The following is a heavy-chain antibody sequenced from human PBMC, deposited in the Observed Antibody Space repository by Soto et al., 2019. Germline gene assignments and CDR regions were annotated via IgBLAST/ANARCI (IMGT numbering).Heavy chain of an antibody. CDR3: AKDYDDLRYYFDY. V-gene: IGHV3-23*01. Sequence: PGGSLRLSCAASGFTFSRYAMDWVRQAPGKGLEWVSAISGSGGKTYYADSVKGRFTISRDSSKNTLYLQMNSLRAEDTAVYYCAKDYDDLRYYFDYWGQGTLVTSPQ. CDR2: ISGSGGKT. J-gene: IGHJ4*02. CDR1: GFTFSRYA. D-gene: IGHD3-16*01.